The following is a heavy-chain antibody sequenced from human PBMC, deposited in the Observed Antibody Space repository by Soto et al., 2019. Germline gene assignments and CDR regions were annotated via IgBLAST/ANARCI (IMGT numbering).Heavy chain of an antibody. D-gene: IGHD3-3*01. Sequence: AASVKVSCKASGYTLTGYFMHWVRQAPGQGLEWMGWINPNSGATKYAQKFQGRVTLSRDTSIRTAYMELSGLRSDDTAVYYCARGGGTILAPLPWGQGTLVTVSS. V-gene: IGHV1-2*02. J-gene: IGHJ5*02. CDR3: ARGGGTILAPLP. CDR2: INPNSGAT. CDR1: GYTLTGYF.